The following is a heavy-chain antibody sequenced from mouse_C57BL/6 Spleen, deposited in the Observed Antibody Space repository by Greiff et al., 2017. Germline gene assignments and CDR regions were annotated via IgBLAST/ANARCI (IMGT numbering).Heavy chain of an antibody. CDR1: GYTFTSYW. CDR2: IDPNSGGT. J-gene: IGHJ1*03. CDR3: ASCPSFITAVVAGWYFDV. D-gene: IGHD1-1*01. Sequence: VQLQQPGAELVKPGASVKLSCKASGYTFTSYWMHWVKQRPGRGLEWIGRIDPNSGGTKYNEKFKSKATLTVDKPSSTAYMQLSSLTSEDSAVYYCASCPSFITAVVAGWYFDVWGTGTTVTVSS. V-gene: IGHV1-72*01.